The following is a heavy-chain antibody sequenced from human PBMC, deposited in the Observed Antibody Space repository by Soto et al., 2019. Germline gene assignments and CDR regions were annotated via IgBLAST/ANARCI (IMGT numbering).Heavy chain of an antibody. CDR1: RFTFSSYP. CDR3: AKTGADGDETLFDY. D-gene: IGHD4-17*01. V-gene: IGHV3-30-3*01. CDR2: ISYDGSNK. Sequence: QVQLVESGGGVVQPGRSLRLSCAASRFTFSSYPMHWVRQAPGKRLEWVAVISYDGSNKYYADSVKGRFTISRDNSKNTLYLQMNSLRADDTAVYYCAKTGADGDETLFDYWGQGTLVTVSS. J-gene: IGHJ4*02.